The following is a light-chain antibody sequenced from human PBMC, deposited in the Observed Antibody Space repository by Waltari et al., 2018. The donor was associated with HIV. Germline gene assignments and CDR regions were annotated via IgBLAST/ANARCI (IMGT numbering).Light chain of an antibody. CDR2: DVS. CDR3: SSYTSSSTSLVV. J-gene: IGLJ2*01. CDR1: SSDVGGYNY. V-gene: IGLV2-14*01. Sequence: QSALTQPASVSGSPGQSITISCTGTSSDVGGYNYVSWYQQHPGKAPKLMIYDVSKRPSGVSNRFSGSKSGNTASLTISGLQAEDEAHYYCSSYTSSSTSLVVFGGGTKLTVL.